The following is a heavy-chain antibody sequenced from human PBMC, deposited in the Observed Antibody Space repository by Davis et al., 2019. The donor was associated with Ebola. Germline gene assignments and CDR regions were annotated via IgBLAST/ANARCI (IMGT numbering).Heavy chain of an antibody. D-gene: IGHD2/OR15-2a*01. J-gene: IGHJ4*02. CDR1: GGTFSSYA. Sequence: SVKVSCKASGGTFSSYAISWVRQAPGQGLEWMGGIIPIFGTANYAQRLQGRVTITADESTSTAYMELRSLRSDDTAVYYCAREDDYLTPTFGYWGQGTLVTVSS. CDR3: AREDDYLTPTFGY. CDR2: IIPIFGTA. V-gene: IGHV1-69*13.